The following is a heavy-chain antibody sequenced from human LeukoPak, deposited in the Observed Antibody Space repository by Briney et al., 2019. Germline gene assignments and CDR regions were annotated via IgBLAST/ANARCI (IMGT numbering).Heavy chain of an antibody. V-gene: IGHV3-30*03. CDR2: ISYDGSNK. Sequence: GGSLRLSCAASGFTFSNSGMHWVRQAPGKGLEWVAVISYDGSNKYYADSVKGRFTISRDNSKNTLYVQMNSLRAEDTAVYYCARRQLSYFDYWGQGTLVTVSS. CDR3: ARRQLSYFDY. J-gene: IGHJ4*02. D-gene: IGHD6-13*01. CDR1: GFTFSNSG.